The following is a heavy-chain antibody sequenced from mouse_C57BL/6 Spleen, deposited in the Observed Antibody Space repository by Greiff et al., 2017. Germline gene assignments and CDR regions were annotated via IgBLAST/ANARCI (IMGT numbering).Heavy chain of an antibody. D-gene: IGHD1-1*01. CDR2: INPSTGGT. V-gene: IGHV1-42*01. CDR1: GYSFTGYY. CDR3: ARRNYGSSYSYVMDY. Sequence: EVQLQQSGPELVKPGASVKISCKASGYSFTGYYMNWVKQSPEKSLEWIGEINPSTGGTTYNQKFKAKATLTVDKSSSTAYMQLKSLTSEDSAVYYCARRNYGSSYSYVMDYWGHGTSVTVSS. J-gene: IGHJ4*01.